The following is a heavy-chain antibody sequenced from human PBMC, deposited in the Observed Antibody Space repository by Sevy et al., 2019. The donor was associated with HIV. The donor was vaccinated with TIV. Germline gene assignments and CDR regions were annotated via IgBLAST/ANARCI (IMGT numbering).Heavy chain of an antibody. CDR2: VCYTGDT. CDR3: ARQNDFDI. J-gene: IGHJ3*02. CDR1: GGSINSDH. Sequence: GSLRLSCTVSGGSINSDHWNWIRQPPGKGLEWIGYVCYTGDTNYNPSLKNRVTISVDRTKNQFTLKRTSVTAADTAVYYCARQNDFDIWGQGTMVTVSS. V-gene: IGHV4-59*08.